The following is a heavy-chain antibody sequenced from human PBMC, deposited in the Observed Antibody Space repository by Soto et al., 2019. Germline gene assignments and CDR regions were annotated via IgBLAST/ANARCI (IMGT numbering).Heavy chain of an antibody. V-gene: IGHV3-11*03. CDR1: GFTFSDYY. D-gene: IGHD2-15*01. CDR2: ISSSSSYT. J-gene: IGHJ4*02. Sequence: GGSLRLSCAASGFTFSDYYMSWIHQAPGKGLEWVSYISSSSSYTNYADSVKGRFTISRDNAKNSLYLQMNSLRAEDTAVYYCAKSIGAPFYCSGGSCYPGSFGYWGQGTLVTVSS. CDR3: AKSIGAPFYCSGGSCYPGSFGY.